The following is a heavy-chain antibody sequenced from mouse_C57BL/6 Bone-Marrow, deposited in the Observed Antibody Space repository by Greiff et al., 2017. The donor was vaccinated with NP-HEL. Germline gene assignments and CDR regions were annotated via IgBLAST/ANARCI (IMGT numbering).Heavy chain of an antibody. J-gene: IGHJ3*01. CDR2: LYPGSGST. CDR3: AGLTGTGAWFAY. Sequence: QVQLQQPGAELVKPGASVKMSCKASGYTFTSYWITWVKQRPGQGLEWIGDLYPGSGSTNYNEKFKSKATLTVDTSSSTAYMQLSSLTSEDSAVYYCAGLTGTGAWFAYWGQGTLVTVSA. D-gene: IGHD4-1*01. V-gene: IGHV1-55*01. CDR1: GYTFTSYW.